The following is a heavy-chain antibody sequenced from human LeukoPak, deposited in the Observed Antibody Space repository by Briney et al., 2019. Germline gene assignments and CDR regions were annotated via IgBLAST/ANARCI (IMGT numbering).Heavy chain of an antibody. CDR3: ARFLEWLTQRDTFDY. Sequence: GGSLRLSCAASGFTFSSYGMHWVRQAPGKGLEWVAVISYDGSNKYYADSVKGRFTISRDNSKNTLYLQMNSLRAEDTAVYYCARFLEWLTQRDTFDYWGQGTLVTVSS. CDR2: ISYDGSNK. J-gene: IGHJ4*02. V-gene: IGHV3-30*03. D-gene: IGHD3-3*01. CDR1: GFTFSSYG.